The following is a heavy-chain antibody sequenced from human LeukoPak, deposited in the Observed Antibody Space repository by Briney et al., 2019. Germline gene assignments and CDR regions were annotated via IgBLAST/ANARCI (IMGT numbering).Heavy chain of an antibody. CDR2: INWNGGST. J-gene: IGHJ5*02. Sequence: GGSLRLSCAASGFTFDDYGMSWVRQAPGKGLEWVSGINWNGGSTGCADSVKGRFTISRDNAKNSLYLQMNSLRAEDTALYYCARGYREVAKSSGYYVGWFDPWGQGTLVTVSS. CDR1: GFTFDDYG. D-gene: IGHD3-22*01. V-gene: IGHV3-20*04. CDR3: ARGYREVAKSSGYYVGWFDP.